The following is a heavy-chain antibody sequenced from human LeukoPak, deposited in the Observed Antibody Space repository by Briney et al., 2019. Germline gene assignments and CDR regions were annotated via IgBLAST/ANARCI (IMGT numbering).Heavy chain of an antibody. J-gene: IGHJ4*02. CDR1: IYSISSTHW. CDR3: ATDNSYGSGSYYT. V-gene: IGHV4-28*03. Sequence: SETLSLTCAVSIYSISSTHWWGWIRQPPRKGLEWIGYIYYSGNTNYNPSLKSRVTISVDTSKNQFSLKLSSVTAADAAVYYCATDNSYGSGSYYTWGQGTLVTVSS. D-gene: IGHD3-10*01. CDR2: IYYSGNT.